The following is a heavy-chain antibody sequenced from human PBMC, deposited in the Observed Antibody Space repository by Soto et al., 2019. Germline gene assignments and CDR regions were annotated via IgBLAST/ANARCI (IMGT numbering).Heavy chain of an antibody. D-gene: IGHD4-17*01. Sequence: QVQLVESGGGVVQPGRSLRLPCAAAGFTFSTYAMHWVRQSPDRGLEWVAVISYDGRNKYYADSVRGRFTISRDNSKNTLYLQMNGLRDEDTAVYYCARDMHGAPSYFFDYWGQGTLVTVSS. J-gene: IGHJ4*02. CDR3: ARDMHGAPSYFFDY. CDR2: ISYDGRNK. CDR1: GFTFSTYA. V-gene: IGHV3-30*04.